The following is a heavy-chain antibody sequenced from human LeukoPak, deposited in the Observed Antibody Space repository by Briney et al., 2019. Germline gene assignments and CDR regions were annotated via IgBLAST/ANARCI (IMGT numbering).Heavy chain of an antibody. CDR3: AREGIAARPTDY. V-gene: IGHV3-66*01. CDR1: GFTVSSNY. CDR2: IYSGGST. J-gene: IGHJ4*02. D-gene: IGHD6-6*01. Sequence: GGSLRLSCAASGFTVSSNYVSWVRQAPGKGLEWVSVIYSGGSTYYADSVKGRFTISRDNSKNTLYLQMNSLRAEDTAVYYCAREGIAARPTDYWGQGTLVTVSS.